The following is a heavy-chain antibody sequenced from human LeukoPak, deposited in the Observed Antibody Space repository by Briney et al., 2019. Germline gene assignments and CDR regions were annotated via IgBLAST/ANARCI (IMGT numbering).Heavy chain of an antibody. J-gene: IGHJ5*02. V-gene: IGHV4-38-2*02. D-gene: IGHD2-15*01. Sequence: SETLSLTCTVSGDSISSYYWSWIRQPPGKGLEWIGSIYHSGSTYYNPSLKSRVTISVDTSKNQFSLKLSSVTAADTAVYYCARVQGYCSGGSCFRPHNWFDPWGQGTLVTVSS. CDR1: GDSISSYY. CDR3: ARVQGYCSGGSCFRPHNWFDP. CDR2: IYHSGST.